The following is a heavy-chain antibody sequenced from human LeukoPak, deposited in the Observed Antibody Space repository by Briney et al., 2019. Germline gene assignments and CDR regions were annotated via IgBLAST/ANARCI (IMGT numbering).Heavy chain of an antibody. Sequence: ASVKVSCKASGYTSTSYAMHWVRQAPGQRLEWMGWINAGNGNTKYSQKFQGRVTITRDTSASTAYMELSSLRSEDTAVYYCARDGEDYASGSYYIGADYWGQGTLVTVSS. CDR1: GYTSTSYA. D-gene: IGHD3-10*01. CDR3: ARDGEDYASGSYYIGADY. J-gene: IGHJ4*02. V-gene: IGHV1-3*01. CDR2: INAGNGNT.